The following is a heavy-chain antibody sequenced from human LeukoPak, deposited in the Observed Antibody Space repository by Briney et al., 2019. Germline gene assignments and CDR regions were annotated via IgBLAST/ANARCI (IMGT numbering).Heavy chain of an antibody. J-gene: IGHJ5*02. D-gene: IGHD3-10*01. V-gene: IGHV3-21*01. CDR1: GFTFSTYC. CDR3: ARDQFGKGNWFDP. Sequence: GGSLRLSCAASGFTFSTYCMNWVRQAPGKGLEWVSSISSSGGYIYYADSVESRFTISRDNAKHSLYLQMNSLRADDTAVYYCARDQFGKGNWFDPWGQGTLVTVSS. CDR2: ISSSGGYI.